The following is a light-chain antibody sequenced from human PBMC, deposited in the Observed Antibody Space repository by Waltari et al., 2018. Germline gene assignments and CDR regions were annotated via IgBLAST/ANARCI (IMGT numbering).Light chain of an antibody. CDR3: QQRSNWLT. Sequence: EMVLTQSPATPSLSPGERATLSCRASQSVSSYLAWYQQKPGQAPRLLIYDASNRATGIPARFSGSGSGTDFTLTISSLEPEDFAVYYCQQRSNWLTFGGGTKVEIK. CDR2: DAS. V-gene: IGKV3-11*01. J-gene: IGKJ4*01. CDR1: QSVSSY.